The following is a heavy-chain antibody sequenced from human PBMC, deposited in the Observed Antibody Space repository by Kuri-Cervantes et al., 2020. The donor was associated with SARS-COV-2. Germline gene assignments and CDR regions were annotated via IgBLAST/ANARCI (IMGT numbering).Heavy chain of an antibody. D-gene: IGHD6-6*01. CDR2: MNPNSGNT. CDR1: GYTFTSCD. Sequence: ASVKVSCKASGYTFTSCDINWVRQATGQGLEWMGWMNPNSGNTGYAQKFQGRVTITRNTSISTAYMELSSLRSEDTAVYYCARSSSSSVYYYYHMDVWGKGTTVTVSS. J-gene: IGHJ6*03. CDR3: ARSSSSSVYYYYHMDV. V-gene: IGHV1-8*03.